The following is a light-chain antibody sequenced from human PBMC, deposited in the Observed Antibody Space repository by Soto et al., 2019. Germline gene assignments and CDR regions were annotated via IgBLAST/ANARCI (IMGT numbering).Light chain of an antibody. CDR2: SNS. Sequence: QSVLTQPPSASGTPGQRVTISCSGSSSNIGSNTVNWYQQLPGAAPKLLIYSNSQRHSGVPDRFSGSKSGTSASLAISGLQSEDEGDDYCATRDDRLNGVVFGGGTKLTVL. V-gene: IGLV1-44*01. CDR1: SSNIGSNT. CDR3: ATRDDRLNGVV. J-gene: IGLJ2*01.